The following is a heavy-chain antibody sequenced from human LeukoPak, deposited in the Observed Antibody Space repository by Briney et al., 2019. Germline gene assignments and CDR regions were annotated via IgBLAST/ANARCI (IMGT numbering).Heavy chain of an antibody. D-gene: IGHD4-23*01. V-gene: IGHV3-7*01. Sequence: GGSLRLSCAASGFTFSSYWMSWVRQAPGKGLEWVANIKQDGSAKYYVDSVKGRFTISRDNAKNSLSLQLNSLRAEDTAVYYCARAFVTGNSDFGYWGQGTLVTVSS. CDR1: GFTFSSYW. CDR3: ARAFVTGNSDFGY. J-gene: IGHJ4*02. CDR2: IKQDGSAK.